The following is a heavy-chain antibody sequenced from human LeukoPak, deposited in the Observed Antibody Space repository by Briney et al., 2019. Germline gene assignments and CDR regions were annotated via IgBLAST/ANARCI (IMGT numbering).Heavy chain of an antibody. J-gene: IGHJ4*02. Sequence: PGGYLRLYCAASGFTFSSYAMSWVRQAPGKGLEWVSTISGTGGSTFYADSVKGRFTISRDNSKNTLYLQMNSLRAGDTAMYYCAKDIAYDSSGHWGQGTLVTVSS. D-gene: IGHD3-22*01. CDR3: AKDIAYDSSGH. CDR2: ISGTGGST. CDR1: GFTFSSYA. V-gene: IGHV3-23*01.